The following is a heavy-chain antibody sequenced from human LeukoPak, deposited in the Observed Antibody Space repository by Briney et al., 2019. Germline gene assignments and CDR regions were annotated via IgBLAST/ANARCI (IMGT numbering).Heavy chain of an antibody. D-gene: IGHD2-2*01. CDR3: ATVGCSSTGCYLTRNFFDY. J-gene: IGHJ4*02. CDR1: GFTFSSYT. Sequence: GSLRLSCAASGFTFSSYTMNWVRQAPGKGLEWVSSISSSSRYIYYADSVKGRFSISRDNAKNSLYLQMNSLRAEDTAVYYCATVGCSSTGCYLTRNFFDYWGQGILVTVSS. V-gene: IGHV3-21*01. CDR2: ISSSSRYI.